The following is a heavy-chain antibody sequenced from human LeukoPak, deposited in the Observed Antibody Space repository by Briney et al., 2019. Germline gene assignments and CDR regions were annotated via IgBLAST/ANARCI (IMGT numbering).Heavy chain of an antibody. D-gene: IGHD3-10*01. CDR2: ISGSGDST. CDR3: AKDKYYGSGSSPDY. CDR1: GFIFRHYA. J-gene: IGHJ4*02. V-gene: IGHV3-23*01. Sequence: GGSLRLSCSASGFIFRHYAVNWVRQSPGKGLEWVSGISGSGDSTYYADSVKGRFTISRDNSKNTLYLQMNSLRAEDTAVYYCAKDKYYGSGSSPDYWGQGTLVTVSS.